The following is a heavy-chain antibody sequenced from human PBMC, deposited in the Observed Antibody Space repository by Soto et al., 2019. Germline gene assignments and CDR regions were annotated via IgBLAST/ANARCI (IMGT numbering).Heavy chain of an antibody. CDR1: VLTFSSYG. CDR2: IWYDGSNK. CDR3: ARGTFYYDSSGHYAPEY. Sequence: GGSLRLSCAASVLTFSSYGMHWVRQAPGKGLEWVAVIWYDGSNKYYADSVKGRFTISRDNSKNTLYLQMTGLRAEDTAVYYCARGTFYYDSSGHYAPEYWGQGTLVTVSS. D-gene: IGHD3-22*01. V-gene: IGHV3-33*01. J-gene: IGHJ4*02.